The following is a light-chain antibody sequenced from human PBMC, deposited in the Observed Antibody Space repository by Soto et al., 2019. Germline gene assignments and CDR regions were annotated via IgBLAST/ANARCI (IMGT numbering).Light chain of an antibody. J-gene: IGLJ3*02. CDR2: AVS. Sequence: QSVLTQARAVSGCPGQSVTISCTGTNSDVGRYNFVSWYQQLPGKAPKLLISAVSQRPSGVPDRFSGSKSGNTASLTISGLQADDEADYFCYSYTASDIWVFGGGTKVTVL. CDR3: YSYTASDIWV. CDR1: NSDVGRYNF. V-gene: IGLV2-11*01.